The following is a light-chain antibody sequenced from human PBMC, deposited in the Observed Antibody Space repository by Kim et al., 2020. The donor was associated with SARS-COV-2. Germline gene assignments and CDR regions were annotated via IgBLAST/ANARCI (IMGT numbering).Light chain of an antibody. CDR3: QLWDRSINHWV. CDR2: YVS. V-gene: IGLV3-21*04. J-gene: IGLJ1*01. CDR1: DIGNTR. Sequence: SYELTQPPSVSVAPGMTATITCGVSDIGNTRVHWYQQKPGQAPVLVIYYVSDRPSEIPELFSGSNSGNTATLPISRVEDGDAAAYHFQLWDRSINHWVFG.